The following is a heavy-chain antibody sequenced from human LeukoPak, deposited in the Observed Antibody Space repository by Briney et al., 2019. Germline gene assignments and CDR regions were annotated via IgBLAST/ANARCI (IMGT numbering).Heavy chain of an antibody. J-gene: IGHJ3*02. CDR1: GGSISNYY. V-gene: IGHV4-39*07. Sequence: SETLSLTCTVSGGSISNYYWGWIRQPPGKGLEWIGNIFYSGSTYYSPSLKSRVTISLDTSRNQFSLKLNSVTAADTAVYYCAKSNGYGLVDIWGQGTMVTVSS. CDR2: IFYSGST. CDR3: AKSNGYGLVDI. D-gene: IGHD3-10*01.